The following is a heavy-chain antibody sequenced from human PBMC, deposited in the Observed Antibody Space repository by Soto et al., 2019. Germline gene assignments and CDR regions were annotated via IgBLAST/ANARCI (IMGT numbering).Heavy chain of an antibody. V-gene: IGHV3-23*01. D-gene: IGHD3-16*02. CDR3: AKDRGFIDPFAY. CDR2: ISGRTSGT. Sequence: EVQLLESGGGLVQPGGSLRLSCAASGFAFSSYAMSWVRQAPGKGLEWVSSISGRTSGTYYADAVKGRFTISSHNSNNALYLQMNSLRAEVRAVLYCAKDRGFIDPFAYWCPGAGVSGPS. J-gene: IGHJ4*02. CDR1: GFAFSSYA.